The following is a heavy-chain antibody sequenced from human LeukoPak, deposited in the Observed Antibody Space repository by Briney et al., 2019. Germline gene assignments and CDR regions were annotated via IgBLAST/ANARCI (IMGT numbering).Heavy chain of an antibody. V-gene: IGHV4-4*02. Sequence: SETLSLTCAVPGVSMSSNNWWSWVRQPPGKGLEWIGEIHESGSTNYNPSLKSRVTISVDKSKDQFSLKLSSVTAADTAVYYCARHEGFSQKDWGQGTQVTVS. CDR2: IHESGST. CDR1: GVSMSSNNW. CDR3: ARHEGFSQKD. J-gene: IGHJ4*02.